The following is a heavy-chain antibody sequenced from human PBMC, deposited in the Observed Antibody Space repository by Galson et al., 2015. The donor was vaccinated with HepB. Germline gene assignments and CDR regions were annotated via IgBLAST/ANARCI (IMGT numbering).Heavy chain of an antibody. CDR2: IIPIFGTA. D-gene: IGHD2-2*01. V-gene: IGHV1-69*13. J-gene: IGHJ6*02. Sequence: SVKVSCKASGGTFSSYAISWVRQAPGQGLEWMGGIIPIFGTANYAQKFQGRVTITADESTSTAYMELSSLRSEDTAVYYCARDAPVVPTPYYYYGMDVWGQGTTVTVSS. CDR3: ARDAPVVPTPYYYYGMDV. CDR1: GGTFSSYA.